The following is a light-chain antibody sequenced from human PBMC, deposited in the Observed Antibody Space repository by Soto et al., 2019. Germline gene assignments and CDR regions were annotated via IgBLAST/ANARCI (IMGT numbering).Light chain of an antibody. J-gene: IGLJ3*02. V-gene: IGLV2-14*01. Sequence: QSALTQPASVSGSPGQSITISCTGTTNDIGAYDYVSWYQQNPGKAPKLLISDVTDRAAGVSHRFSGSKSGNTATLTISGLQAEDEADYYCSSGTNSALHVLFGGGTKLTVL. CDR1: TNDIGAYDY. CDR2: DVT. CDR3: SSGTNSALHVL.